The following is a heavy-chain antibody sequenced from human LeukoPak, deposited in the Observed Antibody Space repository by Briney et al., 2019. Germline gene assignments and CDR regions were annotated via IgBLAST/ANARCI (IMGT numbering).Heavy chain of an antibody. V-gene: IGHV1-69*04. D-gene: IGHD6-19*01. Sequence: SVKVSCKASGGTFSSYAISWVRQAPGQGLEWMGRIIPILGIANYAQKFQGRVTITADKSTSTAYMELSSLRSEDTAVYYCAAYSGWYNDAFDIWGQGTMVTVSS. J-gene: IGHJ3*02. CDR2: IIPILGIA. CDR3: AAYSGWYNDAFDI. CDR1: GGTFSSYA.